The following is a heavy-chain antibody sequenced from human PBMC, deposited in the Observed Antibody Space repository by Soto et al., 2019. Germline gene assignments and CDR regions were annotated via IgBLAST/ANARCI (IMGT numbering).Heavy chain of an antibody. J-gene: IGHJ4*02. V-gene: IGHV5-10-1*01. Sequence: GESLKISCKGSGYSFTSYWISWVRQMPGKGLEWMGRIDPSDSYTNYSPSFQGHVTISADKSISTAYLQWSSLKASDTAMYYCASYYYDSSGYSYFDYWGQGTLVTVSS. CDR1: GYSFTSYW. D-gene: IGHD3-22*01. CDR3: ASYYYDSSGYSYFDY. CDR2: IDPSDSYT.